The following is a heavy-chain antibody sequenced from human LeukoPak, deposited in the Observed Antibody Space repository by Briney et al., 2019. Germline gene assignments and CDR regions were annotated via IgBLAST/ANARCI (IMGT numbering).Heavy chain of an antibody. J-gene: IGHJ4*02. Sequence: KPSETLSLTCTVSGGSISSSSYYWGWIRQPPGKGLEWIGSIYYSGSTYYNPSLKSRVTISVDTSKNQFSLKLSSVTAADTAVYYCARGRYFGYWGQGTLVTVSS. CDR1: GGSISSSSYY. V-gene: IGHV4-39*01. CDR3: ARGRYFGY. CDR2: IYYSGST.